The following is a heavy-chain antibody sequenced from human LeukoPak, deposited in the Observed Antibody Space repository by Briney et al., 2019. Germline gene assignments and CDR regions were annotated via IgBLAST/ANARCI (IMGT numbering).Heavy chain of an antibody. CDR1: GGSFSGYY. J-gene: IGHJ4*02. Sequence: SETLSLTCAVYGGSFSGYYWSWIRQPPGKGLEWIGEINHSGSSNYNPSLKSRVTISADTAKSQFSLKLCSVTAADTAVYYCARGGDGQQLVLVYWGQGTLVTVSS. D-gene: IGHD6-13*01. CDR3: ARGGDGQQLVLVY. CDR2: INHSGSS. V-gene: IGHV4-34*01.